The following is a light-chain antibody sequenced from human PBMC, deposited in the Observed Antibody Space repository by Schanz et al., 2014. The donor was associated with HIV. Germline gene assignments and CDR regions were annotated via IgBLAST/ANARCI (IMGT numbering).Light chain of an antibody. CDR1: QTVSSN. V-gene: IGKV3D-15*01. Sequence: EIVLTQSPVILSLSPGERATLSCRASQTVSSNSLGWYQQKRGQAPRLLIYGASSRATGIPDRFSGSGSGTEFTLTVSSLQSEDFAIYYCQQYNNWPPWTFGQGTKVEIK. CDR2: GAS. CDR3: QQYNNWPPWT. J-gene: IGKJ1*01.